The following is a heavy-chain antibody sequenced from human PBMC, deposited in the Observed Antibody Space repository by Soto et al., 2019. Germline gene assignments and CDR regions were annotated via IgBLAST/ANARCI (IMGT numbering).Heavy chain of an antibody. CDR3: ARDRGHCSGGNCHQPYYFDY. CDR1: GGSISRSY. J-gene: IGHJ4*02. Sequence: PSETLSVTCTVSGGSISRSYWSWIRQPPGKGLQWIGYIYYGGVTNYNPSLKSRVTLSVDTSKNQFSLKLSSVTAADTAVYYCARDRGHCSGGNCHQPYYFDYWGQGPQVTVSS. D-gene: IGHD2-15*01. V-gene: IGHV4-59*01. CDR2: IYYGGVT.